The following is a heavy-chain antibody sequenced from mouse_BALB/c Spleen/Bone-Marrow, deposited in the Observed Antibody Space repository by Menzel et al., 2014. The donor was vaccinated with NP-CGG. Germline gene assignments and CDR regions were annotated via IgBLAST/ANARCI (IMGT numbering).Heavy chain of an antibody. CDR3: ARRITVVGPPAY. CDR2: INPGSGGT. D-gene: IGHD1-1*01. CDR1: GYAFTNYL. J-gene: IGHJ3*01. V-gene: IGHV1-54*01. Sequence: QVQLQQSGAELVRPGTSVKVSCKASGYAFTNYLIEWVKQRPGQGLEWIGVINPGSGGTNYNEKLKGKATLTADKSSSTAYMQLSSLNSDDSAVYFCARRITVVGPPAYWGQGTLVTVSA.